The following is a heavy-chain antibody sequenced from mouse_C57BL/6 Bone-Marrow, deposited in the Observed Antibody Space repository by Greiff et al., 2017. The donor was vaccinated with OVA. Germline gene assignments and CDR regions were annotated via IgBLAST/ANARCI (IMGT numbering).Heavy chain of an antibody. CDR1: GFTFSSYA. CDR2: ISSGGDYI. Sequence: EVKLMESGEGLVKPGGSLKLSCAASGFTFSSYAMSWVRQTPEKRLEWVAYISSGGDYIYYADTVKGRFTISRDNARNTLYLQMSSLKSEDTAMYYCTRGSNYVDYFDYWGQGTTLTVSS. CDR3: TRGSNYVDYFDY. D-gene: IGHD2-5*01. V-gene: IGHV5-9-1*02. J-gene: IGHJ2*01.